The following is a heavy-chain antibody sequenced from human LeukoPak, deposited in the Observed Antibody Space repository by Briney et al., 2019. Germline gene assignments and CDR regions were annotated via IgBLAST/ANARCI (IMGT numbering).Heavy chain of an antibody. V-gene: IGHV4-59*01. Sequence: PSETLSLTCTVSGGSISSYYWSWIRQPPGKGLEWIGYIYYSGSTEYNPSLKSRVTISVDTSKNQFSLKLSSVTAADTAVYYCARVLGTAIGAFDIWGQGTMVTVSS. J-gene: IGHJ3*02. D-gene: IGHD2-21*02. CDR3: ARVLGTAIGAFDI. CDR2: IYYSGST. CDR1: GGSISSYY.